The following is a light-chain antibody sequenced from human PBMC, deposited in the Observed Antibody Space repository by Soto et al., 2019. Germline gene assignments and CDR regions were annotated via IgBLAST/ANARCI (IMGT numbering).Light chain of an antibody. CDR1: SGHSSYA. CDR3: QTWGTAIHDVV. Sequence: QLVLTQSPSASASLGASVKLTCTLSSGHSSYAIAWHQQQPDKGPRYLMKLNSDGSHNKGDGIPDRFSGSSSGAERHLTISSLQSEDEADYYCQTWGTAIHDVVFGGGTKVTVL. J-gene: IGLJ2*01. CDR2: LNSDGSH. V-gene: IGLV4-69*01.